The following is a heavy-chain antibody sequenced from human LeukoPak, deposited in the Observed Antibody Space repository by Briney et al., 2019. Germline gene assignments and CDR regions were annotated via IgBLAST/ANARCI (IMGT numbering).Heavy chain of an antibody. J-gene: IGHJ5*02. CDR1: GGSMSSYY. CDR3: ARAPHYYDSSGPFDP. CDR2: IYYSGST. D-gene: IGHD3-22*01. Sequence: SETLSLTCTVSGGSMSSYYWSWIRQPPGKGLEWIGYIYYSGSTNYNPSLKSRVTISVDTSKNQFSLKLSSVTAADTAVYYCARAPHYYDSSGPFDPWGQGTLVTVSS. V-gene: IGHV4-59*12.